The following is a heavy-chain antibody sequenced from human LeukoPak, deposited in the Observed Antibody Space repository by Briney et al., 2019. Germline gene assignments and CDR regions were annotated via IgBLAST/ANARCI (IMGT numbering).Heavy chain of an antibody. D-gene: IGHD3-22*01. V-gene: IGHV2-5*02. J-gene: IGHJ3*02. CDR2: IYWDDDK. CDR3: SRHDSSRSFDI. CDR1: DFSLNTSGVD. Sequence: SGPTLVNPQTLTLTCTFSDFSLNTSGVDVGWIRQPPGKALEWLALIYWDDDKRYSPSLKSRLTITKDTSKNQVVLTMTNMDPVDTATYYCSRHDSSRSFDIWGQGTMVTVSS.